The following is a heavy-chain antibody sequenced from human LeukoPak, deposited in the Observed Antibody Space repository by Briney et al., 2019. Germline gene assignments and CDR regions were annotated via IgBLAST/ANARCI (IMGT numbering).Heavy chain of an antibody. J-gene: IGHJ5*02. Sequence: KPSETLSLTCTVSGGSISSYYWSWIRQPPGKGLEWIGYIYYSGSTNYNPSLKSRVTISVDTSKNQFSLKLSSVTAADTAVYYCARALEQQLVQGHWFDPWGQGTLVTVSS. CDR2: IYYSGST. CDR3: ARALEQQLVQGHWFDP. V-gene: IGHV4-59*01. D-gene: IGHD6-13*01. CDR1: GGSISSYY.